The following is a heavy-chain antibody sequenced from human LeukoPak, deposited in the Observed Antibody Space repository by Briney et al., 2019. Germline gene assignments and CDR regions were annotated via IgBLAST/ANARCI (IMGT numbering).Heavy chain of an antibody. V-gene: IGHV3-15*01. CDR1: GLTFSNAW. D-gene: IGHD3-16*01. CDR3: NRALSYYGMDV. J-gene: IGHJ6*02. CDR2: IISKSDGGAT. Sequence: GGSLRLSCAASGLTFSNAWMSWVRQTPGKGLEWVGRIISKSDGGATDYAAPVKGRFIISRDDSKDTLYLQMNGLKTEDTAVYYCNRALSYYGMDVWGRGTTVTVSS.